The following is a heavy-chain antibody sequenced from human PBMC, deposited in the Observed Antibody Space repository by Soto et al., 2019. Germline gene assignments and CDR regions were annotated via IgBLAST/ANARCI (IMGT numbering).Heavy chain of an antibody. CDR3: ARSGGGATPSHADYYFDY. J-gene: IGHJ4*02. CDR1: GGSISSGGYY. CDR2: IYYSGST. Sequence: QVQLQESGPGLVKPSQTLSLTCTVSGGSISSGGYYWSWIRQHPGKGLEWIGYIYYSGSTYYNPSLKSRVTISVDTSKNQLSLKLSSVTAADTAVYYCARSGGGATPSHADYYFDYWGQGTLVTVSS. D-gene: IGHD1-26*01. V-gene: IGHV4-31*03.